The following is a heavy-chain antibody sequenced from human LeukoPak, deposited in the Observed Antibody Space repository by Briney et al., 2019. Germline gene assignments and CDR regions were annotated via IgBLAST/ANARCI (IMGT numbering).Heavy chain of an antibody. D-gene: IGHD3-10*01. Sequence: SKTLSLTCAVYGGSFSGYYWSWIRQPPGKGLEWIGEINHSGSTNYNPSLKSRVTISVDTSKNQFSLKLSSVTAADTAVYYCARLQITMVRGVITDYYYYGMDVWGQGTTVTVSS. CDR3: ARLQITMVRGVITDYYYYGMDV. V-gene: IGHV4-34*01. CDR1: GGSFSGYY. J-gene: IGHJ6*02. CDR2: INHSGST.